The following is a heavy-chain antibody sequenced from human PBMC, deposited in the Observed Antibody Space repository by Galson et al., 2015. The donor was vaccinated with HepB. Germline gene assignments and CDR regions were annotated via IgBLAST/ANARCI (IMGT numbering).Heavy chain of an antibody. CDR2: IYYSGST. CDR3: ARRQSSGKRGGGYFDY. Sequence: SETLSLTCTVSGGSISSYYWSWIRQPPGKGLEWIGYIYYSGSTNYNPSLKSRVTISVDTSKNQFSLKLSSVTAADTAVYYCARRQSSGKRGGGYFDYWGQGTLVTVSS. V-gene: IGHV4-59*08. J-gene: IGHJ4*02. CDR1: GGSISSYY. D-gene: IGHD6-19*01.